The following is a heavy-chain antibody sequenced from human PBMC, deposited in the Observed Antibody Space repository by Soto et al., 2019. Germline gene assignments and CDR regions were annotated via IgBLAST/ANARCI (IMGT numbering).Heavy chain of an antibody. Sequence: TSETLSLTCTVSGGSISSYYWSWIRQPPGKGLEWIGYIYYSGSTNYNPSLKSRVTISVDTSKNQFSLKLSSVTAADTAVYYCARGRISSSWYWFDPWGQGTLVTVPQ. CDR3: ARGRISSSWYWFDP. CDR2: IYYSGST. V-gene: IGHV4-59*01. CDR1: GGSISSYY. D-gene: IGHD6-13*01. J-gene: IGHJ5*02.